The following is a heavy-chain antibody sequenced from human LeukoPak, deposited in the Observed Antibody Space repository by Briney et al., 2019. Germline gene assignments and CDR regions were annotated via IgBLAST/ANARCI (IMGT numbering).Heavy chain of an antibody. D-gene: IGHD1-26*01. V-gene: IGHV1-2*02. CDR2: ISTNSGDT. Sequence: ASVKVSCKASGYTFTRYYFHWVRQAPGQRLEWMGWISTNSGDTNYAQKFQGRVTMTRDTSISTGYMELSRLTSDDTAVYYCARGGAVGATDYWGQGTLVTVSS. CDR1: GYTFTRYY. J-gene: IGHJ4*02. CDR3: ARGGAVGATDY.